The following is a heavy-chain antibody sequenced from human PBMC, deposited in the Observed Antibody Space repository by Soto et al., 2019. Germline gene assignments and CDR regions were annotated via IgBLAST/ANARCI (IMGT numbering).Heavy chain of an antibody. D-gene: IGHD3-9*01. CDR3: ARVGNYDILTGYSSFDY. Sequence: ASVKVSCKASGYTFTSYYMHWVRQAPGQGLEWMGIINPSGGSTSYAQKFQGRVTMTRDTSTSTVYMELSSLRSEDTAVYYCARVGNYDILTGYSSFDYWGQGTLVTVSS. CDR1: GYTFTSYY. J-gene: IGHJ4*02. V-gene: IGHV1-46*01. CDR2: INPSGGST.